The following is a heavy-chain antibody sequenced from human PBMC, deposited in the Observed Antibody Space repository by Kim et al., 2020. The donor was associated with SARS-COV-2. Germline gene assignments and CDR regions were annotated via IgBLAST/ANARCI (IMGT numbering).Heavy chain of an antibody. CDR3: ARVGRYCSSTSCYPLDYYYYGMDV. CDR1: GGSFSGHY. V-gene: IGHV4-34*01. D-gene: IGHD2-2*01. CDR2: INHSGST. J-gene: IGHJ6*02. Sequence: SETLSLTCAVYGGSFSGHYWSWIRQPPGKGLEWIGEINHSGSTNYNPSLKSRVTISVDTSKNQFSLKLSSVTAADTAVYYCARVGRYCSSTSCYPLDYYYYGMDVWGQGTTVTVSS.